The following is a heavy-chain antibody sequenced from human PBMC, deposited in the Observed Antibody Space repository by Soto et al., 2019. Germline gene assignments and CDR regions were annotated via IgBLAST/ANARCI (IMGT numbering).Heavy chain of an antibody. J-gene: IGHJ6*02. D-gene: IGHD3-10*01. CDR3: ARDSWFGELSLYYYYGMDV. CDR2: ISAYNGNT. CDR1: GYTFTSYG. V-gene: IGHV1-18*01. Sequence: ASVKVSCKASGYTFTSYGISWVRQAPGQGLEWMGWISAYNGNTNYAQELQGRVTMTTDTSTSTAYMELRSLRSDDTAVYYCARDSWFGELSLYYYYGMDVWGQGTTVTVSS.